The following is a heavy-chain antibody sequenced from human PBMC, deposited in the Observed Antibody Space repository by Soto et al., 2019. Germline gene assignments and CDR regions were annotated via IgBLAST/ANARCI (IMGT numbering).Heavy chain of an antibody. Sequence: PSEPLSVTCTVSGGSVSSDSCYWSWLRQSHGMGLEWIGYNYYSASNNYNPPLKSRVTISVDTSKTQCCLKLRSVTAADTAVYYCARDVYYDSSGYFDYWGQGTLVTVSS. CDR2: NYYSASN. D-gene: IGHD3-22*01. CDR3: ARDVYYDSSGYFDY. CDR1: GGSVSSDSCY. J-gene: IGHJ4*02. V-gene: IGHV4-61*01.